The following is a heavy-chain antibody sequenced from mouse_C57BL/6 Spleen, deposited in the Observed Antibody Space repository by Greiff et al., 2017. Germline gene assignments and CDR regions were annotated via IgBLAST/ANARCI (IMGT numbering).Heavy chain of an antibody. V-gene: IGHV5-17*01. D-gene: IGHD2-3*01. CDR3: AKADGYYDYFDY. CDR1: GFTFSDYG. J-gene: IGHJ2*01. Sequence: EVHLVESGGGLVKPGGSLKLSCAASGFTFSDYGMHWVRQAPEKGLEWVAYISSGSSTIYYADTVKGRFTISRDNAKTTLFLQMTSLRSEDTAMYYCAKADGYYDYFDYWGQGTTLTVSS. CDR2: ISSGSSTI.